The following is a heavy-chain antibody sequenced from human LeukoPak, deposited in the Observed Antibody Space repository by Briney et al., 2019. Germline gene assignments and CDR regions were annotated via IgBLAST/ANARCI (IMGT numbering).Heavy chain of an antibody. CDR3: AKARIPVAGPHGYYYSDMDV. Sequence: GGSLRLSCAASGFTFSSYAMSWVRQAPGKGLEWVSTISGSGGSTYYADSVKGRFTISRDNSKNTLYLQMNSLRAEDTAVYYCAKARIPVAGPHGYYYSDMDVWGQGTTVTVSS. CDR1: GFTFSSYA. CDR2: ISGSGGST. J-gene: IGHJ6*02. D-gene: IGHD6-19*01. V-gene: IGHV3-23*01.